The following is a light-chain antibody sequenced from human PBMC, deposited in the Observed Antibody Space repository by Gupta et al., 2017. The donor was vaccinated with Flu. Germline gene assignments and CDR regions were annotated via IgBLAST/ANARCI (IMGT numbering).Light chain of an antibody. J-gene: IGKJ1*01. V-gene: IGKV3-20*01. CDR2: GAS. Sequence: GTLSLSPGERATLSCRAGQSISSNYIAWHQQKPGQAPRLLIYGASIRATGIPDRFSGRASGTDFTLTISILDPEDFAVYYCQQYGSSPQTFGQGTKVEIK. CDR1: QSISSNY. CDR3: QQYGSSPQT.